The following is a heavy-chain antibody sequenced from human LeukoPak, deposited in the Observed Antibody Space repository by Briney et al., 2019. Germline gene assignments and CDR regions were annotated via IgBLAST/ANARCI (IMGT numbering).Heavy chain of an antibody. CDR2: LKYDGTME. D-gene: IGHD5-24*01. V-gene: IGHV3-7*03. CDR3: ARDLNWPGP. Sequence: PGGSLRLSCAASGFTFSSYAMTWVRQAPGKGLEFVAGLKYDGTMESYVDSVNGRFSISRDNAKNSLYLQMNSLRVDDTAVYYCARDLNWPGPWGQGTLVTVSS. CDR1: GFTFSSYA. J-gene: IGHJ5*02.